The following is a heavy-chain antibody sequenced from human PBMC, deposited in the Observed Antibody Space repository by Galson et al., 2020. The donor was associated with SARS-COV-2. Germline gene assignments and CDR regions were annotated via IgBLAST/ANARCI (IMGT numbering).Heavy chain of an antibody. V-gene: IGHV4-61*02. CDR3: AREWELHPHDLFDI. D-gene: IGHD1-26*01. CDR1: GDSLSSGNYY. Sequence: SETLSLTCTVSGDSLSSGNYYWSWIRQPAGKGLEWIGRIYSSGKTNYNPSLKSRVTISVDTSKNQFSLKVTSVTAGDTALYYCAREWELHPHDLFDIWGQGTEVTVSS. CDR2: IYSSGKT. J-gene: IGHJ3*02.